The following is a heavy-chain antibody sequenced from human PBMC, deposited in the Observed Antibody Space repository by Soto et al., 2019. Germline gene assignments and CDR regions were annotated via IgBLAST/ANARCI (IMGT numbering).Heavy chain of an antibody. V-gene: IGHV3-23*01. CDR1: GFTFSSYA. CDR3: AKVSIAAAGTIY. J-gene: IGHJ4*02. CDR2: ISGSGGST. Sequence: GGSLRLSGVAAGFTFSSYAMSWVSQGPGKGLEWVSAISGSGGSTYYADSVKGRFTISRDNSKNTLYLQMNSLRAEDTSVYYCAKVSIAAAGTIYWGQGTLVTVSS. D-gene: IGHD6-13*01.